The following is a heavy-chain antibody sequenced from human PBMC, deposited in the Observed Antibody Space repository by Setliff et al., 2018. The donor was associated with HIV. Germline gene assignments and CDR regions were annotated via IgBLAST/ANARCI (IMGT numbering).Heavy chain of an antibody. CDR2: ISSSGTTI. V-gene: IGHV3-48*03. D-gene: IGHD6-19*01. CDR1: GFTFSNYE. J-gene: IGHJ6*03. CDR3: ARGEAHTGGWWGYYYYYMDV. Sequence: ALRLSCAASGFTFSNYEMNWVRQAPGKGLEWVSYISSSGTTIYYADSVKGRFTISRDNAKNSLYLQMNSLRAEDTAVYYCARGEAHTGGWWGYYYYYMDVWGKGTTVTVSS.